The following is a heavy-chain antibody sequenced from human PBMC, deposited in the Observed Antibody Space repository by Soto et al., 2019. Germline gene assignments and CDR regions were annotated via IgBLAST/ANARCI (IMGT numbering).Heavy chain of an antibody. CDR2: IYSGGYT. D-gene: IGHD3-10*01. CDR3: ATQPGGGGY. CDR1: GFTVSNNY. V-gene: IGHV3-53*01. J-gene: IGHJ4*02. Sequence: EVQLVESGGGLIQPGGSLRLSCAVSGFTVSNNYMSWVRQAPGKGLEGVSVIYSGGYTAYGDSVKGRFTISRDNSKNTLYPQMKRRRADDPGVNSGATQPGGGGYWGQGTLVTVSS.